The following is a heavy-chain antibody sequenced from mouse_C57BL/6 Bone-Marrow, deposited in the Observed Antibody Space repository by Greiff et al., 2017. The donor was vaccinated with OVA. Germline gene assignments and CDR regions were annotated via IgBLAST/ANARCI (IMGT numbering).Heavy chain of an antibody. CDR3: TRPYYYGSRYYFDD. J-gene: IGHJ2*01. Sequence: EVQLVESGEGLVKPGGSLKLSCAASGFTFSSYAMSWVRQTPEKRLEWVAYISSGGDYIYYADTVKGRFTISRDNARNTLYLQMSSLKSEDTAMYYCTRPYYYGSRYYFDDWGQGTTLTVSS. V-gene: IGHV5-9-1*02. CDR1: GFTFSSYA. D-gene: IGHD1-1*01. CDR2: ISSGGDYI.